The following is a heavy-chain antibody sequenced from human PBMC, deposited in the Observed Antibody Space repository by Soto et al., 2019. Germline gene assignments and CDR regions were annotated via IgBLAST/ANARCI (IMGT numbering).Heavy chain of an antibody. V-gene: IGHV4-31*03. J-gene: IGHJ5*02. CDR3: AKNETTRPGFNP. D-gene: IGHD1-1*01. Sequence: QVQLQESGPGLVKPSQTLSLICTVSGDSIRNGFYYWSWIRQHPGKGLEWIGNIYYVGSPSYNPSLKSRVTISIDRSKNQFSLTLNSVTAADTAVYYCAKNETTRPGFNPWGQGTLVIVS. CDR1: GDSIRNGFYY. CDR2: IYYVGSP.